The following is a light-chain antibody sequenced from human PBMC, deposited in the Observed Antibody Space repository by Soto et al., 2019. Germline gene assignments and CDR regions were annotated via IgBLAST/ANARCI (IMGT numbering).Light chain of an antibody. Sequence: EIVLTQSLATLSLSPGERATLSCRASQSISSSLAWYQQKPGQAPRLLIYDASSRATGFPARFSGSGSGTDFTLTIGSLEPEDFAVYYCQQRSEWPRTFGQGTKVEIK. CDR1: QSISSS. CDR3: QQRSEWPRT. V-gene: IGKV3-11*01. CDR2: DAS. J-gene: IGKJ1*01.